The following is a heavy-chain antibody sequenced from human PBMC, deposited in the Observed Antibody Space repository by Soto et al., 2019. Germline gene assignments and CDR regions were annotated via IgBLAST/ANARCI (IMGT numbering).Heavy chain of an antibody. CDR2: INSDGSST. Sequence: GGSLRLSCAASGLTFSNNWMHWVRQTPGKGLVWVSRINSDGSSTAYADSVKGRFTISRDNAKKTLFLQMNSLRAEDTAVYYCARDSCSGGTCYFGYWGQGTLVTVSS. J-gene: IGHJ4*02. D-gene: IGHD2-15*01. CDR1: GLTFSNNW. CDR3: ARDSCSGGTCYFGY. V-gene: IGHV3-74*03.